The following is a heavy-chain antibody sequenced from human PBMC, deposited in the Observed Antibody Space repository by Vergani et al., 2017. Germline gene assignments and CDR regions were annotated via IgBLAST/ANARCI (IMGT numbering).Heavy chain of an antibody. V-gene: IGHV3-23*01. CDR2: LTGGGGST. Sequence: EVQLLESGGSLKQPGGSVRLSCAASGFTFSTYAMHWVRQAPGKGLELVSALTGGGGSTYYADSFKGRFIISRDNSRDTLYLQMNSLRHEDTATYYCVKDAGSYENFFDSWGQGTLVTVSS. J-gene: IGHJ4*02. CDR3: VKDAGSYENFFDS. CDR1: GFTFSTYA. D-gene: IGHD1-26*01.